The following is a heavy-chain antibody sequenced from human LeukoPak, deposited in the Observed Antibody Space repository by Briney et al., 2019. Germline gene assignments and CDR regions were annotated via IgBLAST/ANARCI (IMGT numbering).Heavy chain of an antibody. Sequence: GGSLRLSCAASGFTFSRHAMTRVRQAPGKGLEWVSSISGSDGSTYYADSVKGRFTISRDNSKNTLYLQMNSLRAEDTAVFYCAAPASSSTVYYFDYWGQGTLVTVSS. CDR1: GFTFSRHA. CDR2: ISGSDGST. CDR3: AAPASSSTVYYFDY. J-gene: IGHJ4*02. D-gene: IGHD6-6*01. V-gene: IGHV3-23*01.